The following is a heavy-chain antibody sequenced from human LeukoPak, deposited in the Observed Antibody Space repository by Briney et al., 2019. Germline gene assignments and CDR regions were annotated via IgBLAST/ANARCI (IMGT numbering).Heavy chain of an antibody. CDR3: ARTSSYYYDSSGYYIYFQH. CDR2: IYPGDSDT. V-gene: IGHV5-51*01. D-gene: IGHD3-22*01. Sequence: GESLKISCKGSGYSFTSYWIGWVRQMPGKGLEWMGIIYPGDSDTRYSPSFQGQVTISADKSISTAYLQWSSLKASDTAMYYCARTSSYYYDSSGYYIYFQHWGQGTLVTVSS. CDR1: GYSFTSYW. J-gene: IGHJ1*01.